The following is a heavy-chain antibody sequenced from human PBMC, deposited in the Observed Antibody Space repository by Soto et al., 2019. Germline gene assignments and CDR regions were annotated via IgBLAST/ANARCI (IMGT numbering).Heavy chain of an antibody. D-gene: IGHD3-3*01. Sequence: QVQLQESGPGLVKPSETLSLTCTVSGGSISSYYWSWIRQPPGKGLEWIGYIYYSGSTNYNPSLKSRVTISVDTSKNQSSLKLSSVTAADTAVYYCARVGFLELPSIYYYGMDVWGQGTTVTVSS. CDR3: ARVGFLELPSIYYYGMDV. CDR2: IYYSGST. V-gene: IGHV4-59*01. J-gene: IGHJ6*02. CDR1: GGSISSYY.